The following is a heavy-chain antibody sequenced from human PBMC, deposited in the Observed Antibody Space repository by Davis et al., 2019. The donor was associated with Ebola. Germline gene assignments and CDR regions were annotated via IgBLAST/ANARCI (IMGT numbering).Heavy chain of an antibody. CDR2: IYFTGST. CDR3: AGYDYWFDP. D-gene: IGHD5-12*01. Sequence: MPSETLSLTCTVSGGSISTGGYSWSWIRQPPGEGLEWIGSIYFTGSTYYNPSLRTRVTLSMDMSKNEFSLKSYSVTAADTAVYYCAGYDYWFDPWGQGALVTVSS. V-gene: IGHV4-30-2*01. J-gene: IGHJ5*02. CDR1: GGSISTGGYS.